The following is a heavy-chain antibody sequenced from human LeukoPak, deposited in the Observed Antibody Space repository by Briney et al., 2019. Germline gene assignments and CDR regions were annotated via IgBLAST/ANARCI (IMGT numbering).Heavy chain of an antibody. CDR1: GGTFSSYA. CDR2: IIPIFGTA. V-gene: IGHV1-69*13. Sequence: SVRVSCKASGGTFSSYAISWVRQAPGQGLEWMGGIIPIFGTANYAQKFQGRVTITADESTSTAYMELSSLRSEDTAVYYCARDSPGPAVAVDWGQGTLVTVSS. J-gene: IGHJ4*02. D-gene: IGHD6-19*01. CDR3: ARDSPGPAVAVD.